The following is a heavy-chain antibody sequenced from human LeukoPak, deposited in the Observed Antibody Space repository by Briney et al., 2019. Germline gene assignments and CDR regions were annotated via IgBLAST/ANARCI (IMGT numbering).Heavy chain of an antibody. Sequence: SETLSLTCTVSGASISSSSYYWGWIRQPPGKGLEWIGSIYYSGSTYYNPSLKSRVTISVDTSKNQFSLKLSSVTAADTAVYYCARPFQDYDFWSGYYELGMDVWGQGTTVTVSS. CDR2: IYYSGST. CDR3: ARPFQDYDFWSGYYELGMDV. V-gene: IGHV4-39*01. D-gene: IGHD3-3*01. CDR1: GASISSSSYY. J-gene: IGHJ6*02.